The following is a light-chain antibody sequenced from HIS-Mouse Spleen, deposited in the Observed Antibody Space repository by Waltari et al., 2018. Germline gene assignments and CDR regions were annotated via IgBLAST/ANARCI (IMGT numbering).Light chain of an antibody. CDR1: ALPKKY. CDR3: YSTDSSGNHRV. Sequence: SYELTQPPSVSVSPGQTARITCSGDALPKKYAYWYQQKSGQAPVLVIYEDRKRPSGMPERFSGSSSETMATLTISGAQVEDEADYYCYSTDSSGNHRVFGGGTKLTVL. CDR2: EDR. V-gene: IGLV3-10*01. J-gene: IGLJ2*01.